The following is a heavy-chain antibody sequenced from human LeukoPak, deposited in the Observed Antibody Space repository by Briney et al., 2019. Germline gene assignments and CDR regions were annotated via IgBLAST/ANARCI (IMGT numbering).Heavy chain of an antibody. CDR2: INPSGGST. CDR3: ARSTMVRGFHLDP. V-gene: IGHV1-46*01. CDR1: GYTFTSYY. D-gene: IGHD3-10*01. Sequence: ASVKVSCKASGYTFTSYYMHWVRQAPGQGLEWMGIINPSGGSTSYAQKFQGRVTMTRDMSTSTVYMELSSLRSEDTAVYYCARSTMVRGFHLDPWGRGTLVTVSS. J-gene: IGHJ5*02.